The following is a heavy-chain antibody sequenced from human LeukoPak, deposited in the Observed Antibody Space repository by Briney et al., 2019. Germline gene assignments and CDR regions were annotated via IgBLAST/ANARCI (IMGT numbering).Heavy chain of an antibody. CDR3: AKELGYCSGGSCITFDY. CDR1: GFTFSSYA. D-gene: IGHD2-15*01. J-gene: IGHJ4*02. CDR2: ISGSGGST. Sequence: PGGSLTLSCAPSGFTFSSYAMSWVRHAPGKGLEWVSAISGSGGSTFYADSVKGRFTISRDNSKNTLYLQMNSLRAEDTAVYYCAKELGYCSGGSCITFDYWGQGTLVTVSS. V-gene: IGHV3-23*01.